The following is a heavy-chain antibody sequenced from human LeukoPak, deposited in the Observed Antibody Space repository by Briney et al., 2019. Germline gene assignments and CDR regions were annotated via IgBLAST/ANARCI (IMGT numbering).Heavy chain of an antibody. D-gene: IGHD4-23*01. J-gene: IGHJ3*02. CDR1: GFTFSSYG. CDR2: ISYDGSNK. CDR3: AKDLDRGNHDAFDI. Sequence: PGGSLRLSCAASGFTFSSYGMHWVRQAPGKGLEWVAVISYDGSNKYYADSVKGRFTISRDNSKNTLYLQMNSLRAEDTAVYYCAKDLDRGNHDAFDIWGQGTMVTVSS. V-gene: IGHV3-30*18.